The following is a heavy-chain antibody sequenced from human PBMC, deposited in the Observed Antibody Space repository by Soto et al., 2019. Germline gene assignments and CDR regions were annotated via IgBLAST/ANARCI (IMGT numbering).Heavy chain of an antibody. CDR2: INHSGST. V-gene: IGHV4-34*01. D-gene: IGHD3-3*01. J-gene: IGHJ4*02. CDR3: ARGRITIFGVVHDY. CDR1: GGSFSGYY. Sequence: QVQLQQWGAGLLKPSETLSLTCAVYGGSFSGYYWSWIRQPPGKGLEWIGEINHSGSTNYNPSLKRRVTISVDTSKNQFSLKLSSVTAADTAVYYCARGRITIFGVVHDYWGQGTLVTVSS.